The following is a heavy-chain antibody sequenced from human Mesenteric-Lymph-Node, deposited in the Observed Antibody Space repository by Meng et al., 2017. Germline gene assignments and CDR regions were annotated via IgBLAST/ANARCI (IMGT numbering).Heavy chain of an antibody. V-gene: IGHV1-46*01. Sequence: ASVKVSCKASGYTFTSYYMHWVRQAPGQGLEWMGIINPSGGSTSYAQKFQGRVTMTRDTSTSTVYMELRSLRSDDTAVYYCARDDAFAMVRGVTSYYYYGMDVWGQGTTVTVSS. D-gene: IGHD3-10*01. CDR2: INPSGGST. CDR1: GYTFTSYY. CDR3: ARDDAFAMVRGVTSYYYYGMDV. J-gene: IGHJ6*02.